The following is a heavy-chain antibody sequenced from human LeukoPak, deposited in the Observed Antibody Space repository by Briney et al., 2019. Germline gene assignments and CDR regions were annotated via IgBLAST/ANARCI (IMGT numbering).Heavy chain of an antibody. J-gene: IGHJ5*02. Sequence: SETLSLTCTGSGGSISSYYWSWIRQPPGKGLEWIGYIYYSGSTNYNPSLKSRVTISVDTSKNQFSLKLSSVTAADTAVYYCARASSGSYLNWFDPWGQGTLVTVSS. CDR3: ARASSGSYLNWFDP. D-gene: IGHD1-26*01. CDR1: GGSISSYY. CDR2: IYYSGST. V-gene: IGHV4-59*08.